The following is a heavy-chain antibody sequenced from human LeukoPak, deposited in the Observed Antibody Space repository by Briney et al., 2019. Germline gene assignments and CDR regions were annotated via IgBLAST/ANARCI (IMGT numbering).Heavy chain of an antibody. CDR2: IYYSGST. D-gene: IGHD2-2*01. V-gene: IGHV4-39*01. CDR3: ARLTTAAAHFDY. CDR1: GGSISSSSYY. Sequence: SETLSLTCTVSGGSISSSSYYWGWIRQPPGKGLGWIRSIYYSGSTYYNPSLKSRVTISVDTSKNQFSLKLSSVTAAGTAVYYCARLTTAAAHFDYWGQGTLVTVSS. J-gene: IGHJ4*02.